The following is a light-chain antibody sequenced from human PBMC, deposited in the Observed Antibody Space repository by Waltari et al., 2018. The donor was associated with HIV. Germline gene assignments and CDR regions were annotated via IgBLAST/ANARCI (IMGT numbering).Light chain of an antibody. V-gene: IGKV1-9*01. CDR3: QQFDTYPIT. Sequence: DIQLTQSPSFLSASVGDTVTLTFRARRGLRNKLAWYQQKPRQAPKLLIYDASTVQRGVPSRFSGSGSGTDFTLTISNLQPEDFATYYCQQFDTYPITVGQGTRLDIK. CDR1: RGLRNK. J-gene: IGKJ5*01. CDR2: DAS.